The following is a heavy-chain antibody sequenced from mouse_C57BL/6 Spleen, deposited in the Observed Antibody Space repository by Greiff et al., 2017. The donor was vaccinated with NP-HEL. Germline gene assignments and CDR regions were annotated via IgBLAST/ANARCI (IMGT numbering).Heavy chain of an antibody. J-gene: IGHJ4*01. CDR3: ARGIYDGSIDY. CDR1: GYAFSSSW. D-gene: IGHD2-3*01. V-gene: IGHV1-82*01. Sequence: QVQLKQSGPELVKPGASVKISCKASGYAFSSSWMNWVKQRPGKGLEWIGRIYPGVGDTNYNGKFKGKATLTADTASSTAYMQLSSLTSGVSAVYFCARGIYDGSIDYWGQGTSVPVSS. CDR2: IYPGVGDT.